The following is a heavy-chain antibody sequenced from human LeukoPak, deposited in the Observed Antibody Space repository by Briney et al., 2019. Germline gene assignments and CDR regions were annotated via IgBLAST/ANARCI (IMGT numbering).Heavy chain of an antibody. J-gene: IGHJ6*03. CDR3: ARGWRSGHYDTLTGYIDYMDV. D-gene: IGHD3-9*01. CDR2: IFYSGTT. Sequence: SETLSLTCTVSGGSISSYYWNWIRQPPGRGLEWIGYIFYSGTTNFNPSLKSRVSMSVDTSKNQFSLKLRSVTAADTAVYYCARGWRSGHYDTLTGYIDYMDVWGKGTTVTVSS. CDR1: GGSISSYY. V-gene: IGHV4-59*01.